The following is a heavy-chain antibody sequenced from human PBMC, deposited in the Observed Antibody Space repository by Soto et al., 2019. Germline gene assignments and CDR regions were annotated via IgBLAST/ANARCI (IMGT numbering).Heavy chain of an antibody. D-gene: IGHD3-3*01. CDR1: GFTLSSYW. J-gene: IGHJ4*02. Sequence: GGSLRLSCAASGFTLSSYWMSWVRQAPGKGLEWVANIKQDGSEKYYVDSVKGRFTISRDNAKNSLYLQMNSLRAEDTAVYYCARVAGSVWSGLYFDYWGQGTLVTVSS. V-gene: IGHV3-7*01. CDR2: IKQDGSEK. CDR3: ARVAGSVWSGLYFDY.